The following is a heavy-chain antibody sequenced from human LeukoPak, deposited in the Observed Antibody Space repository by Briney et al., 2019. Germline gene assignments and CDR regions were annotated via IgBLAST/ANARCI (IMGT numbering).Heavy chain of an antibody. J-gene: IGHJ4*02. CDR2: ISSSGSAM. Sequence: GGSLRLSCVASGFTFSNYEINWVRQAPGKGLEWVSYISSSGSAMYYADSVKGRFTISRDNAKNSVYLQMNSLRAEDTAVYYCAKSTYCSGGSCYPTFDYWGQGTLVTVSS. CDR1: GFTFSNYE. D-gene: IGHD2-15*01. V-gene: IGHV3-48*03. CDR3: AKSTYCSGGSCYPTFDY.